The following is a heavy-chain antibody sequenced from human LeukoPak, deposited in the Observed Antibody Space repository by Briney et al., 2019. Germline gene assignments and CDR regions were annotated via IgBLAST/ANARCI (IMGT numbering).Heavy chain of an antibody. CDR2: ISGSGGST. CDR3: AKVPPFGSGSRYYFDF. Sequence: PGGSLRLSCAASGFTFSSYAMTWVRQAPGKGLEWVSTISGSGGSTYHADSVKGRFTISRDNSKKTLYLQMNTLRDEDTAVYYCAKVPPFGSGSRYYFDFWGQGTLVTVSS. V-gene: IGHV3-23*01. D-gene: IGHD3-10*01. CDR1: GFTFSSYA. J-gene: IGHJ4*02.